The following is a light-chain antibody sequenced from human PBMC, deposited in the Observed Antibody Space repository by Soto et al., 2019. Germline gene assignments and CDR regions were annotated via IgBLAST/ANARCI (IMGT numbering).Light chain of an antibody. CDR2: GDS. J-gene: IGLJ1*01. V-gene: IGLV1-40*01. Sequence: QSVLTQPPSVSGAPGQRVTISCTGSGSNIGAGYDVHWYQHRPGTAPKLLVFGDSHRPSGVPYRFSGSKSGTSASLAITGLQAEDEGDYYCQSYDSTLDARYVFGTGTKLT. CDR1: GSNIGAGYD. CDR3: QSYDSTLDARYV.